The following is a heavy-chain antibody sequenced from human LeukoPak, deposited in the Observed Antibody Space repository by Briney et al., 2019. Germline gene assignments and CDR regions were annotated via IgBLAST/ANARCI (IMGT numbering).Heavy chain of an antibody. D-gene: IGHD5-24*01. CDR2: IYSGGST. J-gene: IGHJ4*02. Sequence: GGSLRLSCAASGFTVSSNYMSWVRQAPGKGLEWVSVIYSGGSTYYADSVKGQFTISRDNSKNTLYLQMNSLRAEDTAVYYCARVKMATNYFDYWGQGTLVTVSS. CDR3: ARVKMATNYFDY. CDR1: GFTVSSNY. V-gene: IGHV3-53*01.